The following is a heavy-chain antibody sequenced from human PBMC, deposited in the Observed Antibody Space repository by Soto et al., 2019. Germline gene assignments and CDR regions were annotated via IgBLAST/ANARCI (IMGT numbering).Heavy chain of an antibody. J-gene: IGHJ4*02. CDR3: ARESPLWYSSSSSGGDY. D-gene: IGHD6-6*01. CDR1: GFTFSSYS. V-gene: IGHV3-48*02. CDR2: ISSSSSTI. Sequence: GGSLRLSCAASGFTFSSYSMNWVRQAPGKGLEWVSYISSSSSTIYYADSVKGRFTISRDNAKNSLYLQMNSLRDEDTAVYYCARESPLWYSSSSSGGDYWGQGTLVTVSS.